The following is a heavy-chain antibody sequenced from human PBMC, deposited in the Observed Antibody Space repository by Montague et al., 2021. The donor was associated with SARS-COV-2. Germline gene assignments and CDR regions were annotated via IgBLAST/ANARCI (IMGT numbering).Heavy chain of an antibody. CDR3: ARGHLSVSMIVVVFTSASYYFDY. CDR1: GGSFGDDH. CDR2: IKQSGST. J-gene: IGHJ4*02. Sequence: SETLSLTCGVYGGSFGDDHWSWIRQPPGKGLEWIGDIKQSGSTNYNPSXXSRVTISADTSKNQFSLKLTSVTAADTAVYFCARGHLSVSMIVVVFTSASYYFDYWGQGAQVTVSS. V-gene: IGHV4-34*01. D-gene: IGHD3-22*01.